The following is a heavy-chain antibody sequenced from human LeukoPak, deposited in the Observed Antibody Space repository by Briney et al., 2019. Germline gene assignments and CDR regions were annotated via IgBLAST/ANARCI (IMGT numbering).Heavy chain of an antibody. V-gene: IGHV1-46*01. CDR2: INPSGGST. J-gene: IGHJ6*02. CDR1: GYTFTSYY. Sequence: ASVKVSCKASGYTFTSYYMHWVRQAPGQGLEWMGIINPSGGSTSYAQKFQGRVTMTRDTSTSTVYMELSSLRSEDTAVYYCARGENSSSWYFRGYYYYYYGMDVRGQGTTVTVPS. CDR3: ARGENSSSWYFRGYYYYYYGMDV. D-gene: IGHD6-13*01.